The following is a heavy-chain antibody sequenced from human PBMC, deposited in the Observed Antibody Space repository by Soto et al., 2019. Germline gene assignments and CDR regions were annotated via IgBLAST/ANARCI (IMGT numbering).Heavy chain of an antibody. CDR1: GFTFSSYA. V-gene: IGHV3-30-3*01. Sequence: QVHLVESGGGVVQPGRSLRLSCAASGFTFSSYAMHWVRQAPGKGLEWVAVISYDGSNKYYADSVKGRFTISRDNSKNTLYLQMNSLRAEDTAVYYCARDVLPYWYYGMDVWGQGTTVTVSS. CDR3: ARDVLPYWYYGMDV. D-gene: IGHD2-21*01. CDR2: ISYDGSNK. J-gene: IGHJ6*02.